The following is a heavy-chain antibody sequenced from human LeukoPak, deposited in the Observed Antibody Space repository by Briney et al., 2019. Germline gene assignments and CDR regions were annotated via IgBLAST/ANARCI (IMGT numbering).Heavy chain of an antibody. Sequence: GGSLRLSCAASGFTFSSYAMSWVRQAPGKGLEWVSAISGSGGSTYYADSVKGRFTISRDNSKNTLYLQMNSLSAKDTAVYYCAKGTHYYDSSGYWAYWGQGTLVTVSS. CDR1: GFTFSSYA. CDR2: ISGSGGST. D-gene: IGHD3-22*01. CDR3: AKGTHYYDSSGYWAY. V-gene: IGHV3-23*01. J-gene: IGHJ4*02.